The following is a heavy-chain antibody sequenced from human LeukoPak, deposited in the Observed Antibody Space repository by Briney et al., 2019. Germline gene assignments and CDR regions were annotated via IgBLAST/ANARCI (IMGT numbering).Heavy chain of an antibody. CDR2: IYYSGST. V-gene: IGHV4-31*03. CDR1: GVSISSGGYY. J-gene: IGHJ5*02. CDR3: ARSEYLFPRHRAFNWFDP. Sequence: SQTLSLTCTVSGVSISSGGYYWSWIRQHPGKGLEWIGYIYYSGSTYYNPSLKSRVTISVDTSKNQFSLKLSSVTAADTAVYYCARSEYLFPRHRAFNWFDPWGQGTLVTVSS. D-gene: IGHD2/OR15-2a*01.